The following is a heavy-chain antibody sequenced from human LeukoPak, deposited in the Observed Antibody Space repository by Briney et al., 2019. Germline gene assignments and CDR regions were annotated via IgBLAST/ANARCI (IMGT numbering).Heavy chain of an antibody. D-gene: IGHD3-22*01. V-gene: IGHV3-20*04. CDR1: GFTFDDYG. Sequence: GGSLRLSCAASGFTFDDYGMSWVRQAPGKGLERVSGINWNGGSTGYADSVKGRFTISRDNAKNSLYLQMNSLRAEDTALYYCARADSTGYFLGHFDYWGQGTLVTVSS. CDR2: INWNGGST. CDR3: ARADSTGYFLGHFDY. J-gene: IGHJ4*02.